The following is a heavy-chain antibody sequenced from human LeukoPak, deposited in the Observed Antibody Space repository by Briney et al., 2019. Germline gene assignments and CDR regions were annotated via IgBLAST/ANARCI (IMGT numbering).Heavy chain of an antibody. CDR3: ARQYDFWSGYRNWFDP. J-gene: IGHJ5*02. D-gene: IGHD3-3*01. Sequence: SETLSLTCTVSGGSISSSSYYWGWIRQPPGKGLEGIGSIYYSGSTYYNPSLKSRVTISVDTSKNQFSLKLSSVTAADTAVYYCARQYDFWSGYRNWFDPWGQGTLVTVSS. CDR1: GGSISSSSYY. V-gene: IGHV4-39*01. CDR2: IYYSGST.